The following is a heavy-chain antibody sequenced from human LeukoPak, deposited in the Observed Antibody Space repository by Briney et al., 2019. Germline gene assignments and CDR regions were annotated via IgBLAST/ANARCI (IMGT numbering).Heavy chain of an antibody. V-gene: IGHV3-48*03. J-gene: IGHJ5*02. CDR1: GFTFSDHE. Sequence: PGGCLRLSCAASGFTFSDHEMNWVRQAPGKGLEWLSYIDSSGTIIYDADSAKGRFTISRDNAKNSLYLQLSNLRVEDTAFYYCARGWFDAWGRGPLVTVSS. CDR2: IDSSGTII. CDR3: ARGWFDA.